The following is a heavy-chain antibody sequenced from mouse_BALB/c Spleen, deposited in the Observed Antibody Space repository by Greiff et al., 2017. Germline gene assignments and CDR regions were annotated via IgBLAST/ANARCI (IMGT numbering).Heavy chain of an antibody. Sequence: QVQLQQPGAELVKPGASVKLSCKASGYTFTSYWMHWVKQRPGQGLEWIGEIDPSDSYTNYNQKFKGKATLTVDKSSSTAYMQLSSLTSEDSAVYYCAFITTATVADWGQGTLVTVSA. D-gene: IGHD1-2*01. J-gene: IGHJ3*01. CDR1: GYTFTSYW. CDR2: IDPSDSYT. CDR3: AFITTATVAD. V-gene: IGHV1-69*02.